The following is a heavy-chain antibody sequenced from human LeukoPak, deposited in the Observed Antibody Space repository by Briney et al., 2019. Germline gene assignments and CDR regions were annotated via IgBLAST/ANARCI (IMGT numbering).Heavy chain of an antibody. D-gene: IGHD1-26*01. J-gene: IGHJ2*01. V-gene: IGHV4-39*01. CDR2: INYSGST. CDR3: ARRVYSGSYNWYFDL. Sequence: PSETLSLTCTVSGGSISSSTYYWAWVRQPPGKGLEWIGNINYSGSTHYNPSLKSRVTISVDTSKNQFSLKLSSVTAPDTAVYYCARRVYSGSYNWYFDLWGRGTLVTVSS. CDR1: GGSISSSTYY.